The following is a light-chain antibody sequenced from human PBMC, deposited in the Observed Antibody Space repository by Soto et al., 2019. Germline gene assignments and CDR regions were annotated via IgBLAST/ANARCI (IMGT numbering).Light chain of an antibody. J-gene: IGLJ1*01. V-gene: IGLV2-23*01. CDR3: CSYAGSSTSLYV. CDR1: SGDVGSYNL. Sequence: QSALNQPASVSGSPGQSITISCTGTSGDVGSYNLVSWYQQHPGKAPKLMIYEGSKRPSGVSNRFSGSKSGNTASLTISGLQAEDEADYYCCSYAGSSTSLYVFGTGTKVTVL. CDR2: EGS.